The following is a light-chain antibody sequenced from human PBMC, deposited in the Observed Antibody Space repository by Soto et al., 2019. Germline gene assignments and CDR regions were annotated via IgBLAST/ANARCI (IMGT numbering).Light chain of an antibody. CDR2: GAS. CDR1: QSVSNY. V-gene: IGKV3-15*01. J-gene: IGKJ2*01. Sequence: EIVMTQSPATLSVSPGERATLSCRASQSVSNYLAWYQQKPGQAPRLLIYGASTRATGIPARFSGGGSGTDFTLTINSLQPEDFATYYCQQSYSTPRTFGQGTKLEIK. CDR3: QQSYSTPRT.